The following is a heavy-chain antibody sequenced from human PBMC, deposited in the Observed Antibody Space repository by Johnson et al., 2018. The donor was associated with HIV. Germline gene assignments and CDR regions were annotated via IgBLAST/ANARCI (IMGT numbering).Heavy chain of an antibody. D-gene: IGHD6-6*01. V-gene: IGHV3-30*18. J-gene: IGHJ3*02. CDR3: AKDLRIAARPGDAFDI. CDR1: GFTFTNYG. Sequence: QVQLVESGGGVVQPGRSLRLSCAASGFTFTNYGMHWVRQAPGMGLEWVAIISYDGNNKYYADSVKGRFTISRDNSKNTLYLQMNSLRAEDTAIYYCAKDLRIAARPGDAFDIWGQGTMVTVSS. CDR2: ISYDGNNK.